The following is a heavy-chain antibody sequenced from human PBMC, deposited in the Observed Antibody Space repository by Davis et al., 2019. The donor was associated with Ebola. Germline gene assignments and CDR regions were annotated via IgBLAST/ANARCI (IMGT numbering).Heavy chain of an antibody. J-gene: IGHJ4*02. Sequence: GGSLRLSCAASGFSFSGYAMHWVRQAPGKGLEWVAVISSDDVFKHYADSVKGRFAISRDNSRNTLTLEMNSLRDDDTAVYYCARGRSWALLRVPLDFWGPGTLVTVSS. V-gene: IGHV3-30*09. CDR1: GFSFSGYA. CDR2: ISSDDVFK. CDR3: ARGRSWALLRVPLDF. D-gene: IGHD1-26*01.